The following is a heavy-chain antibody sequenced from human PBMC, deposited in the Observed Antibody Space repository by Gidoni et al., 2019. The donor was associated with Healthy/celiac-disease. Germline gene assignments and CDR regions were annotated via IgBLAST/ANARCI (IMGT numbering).Heavy chain of an antibody. CDR1: GFTFSGSA. J-gene: IGHJ5*02. V-gene: IGHV3-73*02. Sequence: EVQLVESGGGLVQPGGSLKLSCAASGFTFSGSAMHWVRQASGKGLEWVGRIRSKANSYATAYAASVKGRFTISRDDSKNTAYLQMNSLKTEDTAVYYCTRPDYYGSGRTNWFDPWGQGTLVTVSS. CDR3: TRPDYYGSGRTNWFDP. D-gene: IGHD3-10*01. CDR2: IRSKANSYAT.